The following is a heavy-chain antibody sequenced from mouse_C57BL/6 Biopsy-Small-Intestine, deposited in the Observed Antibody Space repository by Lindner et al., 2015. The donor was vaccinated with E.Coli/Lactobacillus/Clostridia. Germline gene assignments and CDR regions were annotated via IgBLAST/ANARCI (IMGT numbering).Heavy chain of an antibody. CDR1: GYTFTSYG. D-gene: IGHD1-3*01. V-gene: IGHV1-81*01. CDR3: ARDKRITFFGEVNDMDV. CDR2: ISVYNGNT. J-gene: IGHJ1*03. Sequence: SVKVSCKASGYTFTSYGISWVRQAPGQGLEWMGWISVYNGNTNYAQKFQGRVTMTTDTSTSTAYMELRSLRSDDTAVYYCARDKRITFFGEVNDMDVWGKGTTVTVSS.